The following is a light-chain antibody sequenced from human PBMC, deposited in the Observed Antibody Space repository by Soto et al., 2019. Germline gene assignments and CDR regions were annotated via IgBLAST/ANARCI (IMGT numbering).Light chain of an antibody. V-gene: IGKV3-11*01. CDR1: RSVGRY. CDR3: QKRSDWPPLT. Sequence: EIVLTQSPGTLSLSPGERATLSCRASRSVGRYLAWYQHKPGQAPRLLIYDASIRAPGIPARFSGSGSGTDFTLTINSLEPEDFAVYYCQKRSDWPPLTFGGGTKVEIK. J-gene: IGKJ4*01. CDR2: DAS.